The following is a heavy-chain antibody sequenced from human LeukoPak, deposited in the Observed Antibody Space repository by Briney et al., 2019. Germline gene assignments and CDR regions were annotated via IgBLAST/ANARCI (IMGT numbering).Heavy chain of an antibody. D-gene: IGHD5-18*01. J-gene: IGHJ4*02. V-gene: IGHV3-9*01. CDR1: GFTFSSYA. Sequence: GGSLRLSCAASGFTFSSYAMHWVRQAPGKGLEWVSGISWNSGSIGYADSVKGRFTISRDNAKNSLYLQMNSLRAEDTALYYCAKGDTASLGFDYWGQGTLVTVSS. CDR3: AKGDTASLGFDY. CDR2: ISWNSGSI.